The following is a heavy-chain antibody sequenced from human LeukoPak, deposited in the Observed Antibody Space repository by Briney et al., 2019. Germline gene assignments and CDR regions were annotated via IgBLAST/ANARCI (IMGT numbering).Heavy chain of an antibody. CDR3: VNSYGSGTYLDT. D-gene: IGHD3-10*01. J-gene: IGHJ5*02. CDR2: ISSNGDST. CDR1: RFTLSSYA. Sequence: GGALRLSRSASRFTLSSYAMHWVGQAPGRGLEHVSAISSNGDSTYYADSVKGRFSISRDNSKNTLYLQMSSLRAEDTAVYSCVNSYGSGTYLDTWGQGTLVTVSS. V-gene: IGHV3-64D*09.